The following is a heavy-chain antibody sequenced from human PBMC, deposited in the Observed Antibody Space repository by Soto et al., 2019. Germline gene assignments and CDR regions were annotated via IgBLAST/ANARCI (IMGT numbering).Heavy chain of an antibody. V-gene: IGHV3-30*18. D-gene: IGHD6-13*01. CDR3: AKDLGSYSSSWWLGYYYYGMDV. CDR1: GFTFSSYG. J-gene: IGHJ6*02. CDR2: ISYDGSNK. Sequence: QVQLVESGGGVVQPGRSLRLSCAASGFTFSSYGMHWVRQAPGKGLEWVAVISYDGSNKYYADSVKGRFTISRDNSKNTLYLQMNSLRAEDTAVYYCAKDLGSYSSSWWLGYYYYGMDVWGQGTTVTVSS.